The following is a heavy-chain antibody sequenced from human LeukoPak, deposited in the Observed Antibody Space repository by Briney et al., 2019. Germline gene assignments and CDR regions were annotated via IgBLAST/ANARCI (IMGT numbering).Heavy chain of an antibody. J-gene: IGHJ6*03. CDR2: IYPGDSDT. CDR1: GYSFTSYW. V-gene: IGHV5-51*01. Sequence: GESLKISCKGSGYSFTSYWIGWVRQMPGKGLEWMGIIYPGDSDTRYSPSFQGQVTISADKSISTAYLQWSSLKASDTAMYYCARLGGSYSYYYYYMDVWGKGTTVTVSS. D-gene: IGHD1-26*01. CDR3: ARLGGSYSYYYYYMDV.